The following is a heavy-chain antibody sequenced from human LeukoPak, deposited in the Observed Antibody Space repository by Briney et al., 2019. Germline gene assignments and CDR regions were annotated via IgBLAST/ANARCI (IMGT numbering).Heavy chain of an antibody. V-gene: IGHV3-21*01. J-gene: IGHJ4*02. CDR2: ISSSSYI. CDR3: ARDMVRGVIMGDY. Sequence: GGSLRLSCAASGFTFSSYWMSWVRQAPGKGLEWVSSISSSSYIYYADSVKGRFTISRDNAKNSLYLQMNSLRAEDTAVYYCARDMVRGVIMGDYWGQGTLVTVSS. CDR1: GFTFSSYW. D-gene: IGHD3-10*01.